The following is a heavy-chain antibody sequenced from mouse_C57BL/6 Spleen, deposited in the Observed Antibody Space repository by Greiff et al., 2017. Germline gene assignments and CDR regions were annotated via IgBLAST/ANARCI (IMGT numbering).Heavy chain of an antibody. CDR3: ARAAQSTWDWFAY. D-gene: IGHD3-2*02. J-gene: IGHJ3*01. V-gene: IGHV1-64*01. Sequence: QVQLKQPGAELVKPGASVKLSCKASGYTFTSYWMHWVKQRPGQGLEWIGMIHPNSGSTNYNEKFKSKATLTVDKSSSTAYMQLSSLTSEDAAVYYGARAAQSTWDWFAYWGQGTLVTVSA. CDR1: GYTFTSYW. CDR2: IHPNSGST.